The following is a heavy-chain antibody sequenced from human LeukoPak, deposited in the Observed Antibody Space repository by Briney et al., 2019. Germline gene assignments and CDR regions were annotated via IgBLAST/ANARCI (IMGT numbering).Heavy chain of an antibody. J-gene: IGHJ4*02. V-gene: IGHV3-33*01. D-gene: IGHD2-2*01. CDR1: GFTFTNYG. Sequence: GGSLRLSCAASGFTFTNYGMHWIRQAPGKGLEWVAYDGTNKYYADSVKGRFTISRDNSKNTLYLQMNSLRAEDTAVYYCARVRWYCSSTSCRNYYFDYWGQGTLVTVSS. CDR3: ARVRWYCSSTSCRNYYFDY. CDR2: YDGTNK.